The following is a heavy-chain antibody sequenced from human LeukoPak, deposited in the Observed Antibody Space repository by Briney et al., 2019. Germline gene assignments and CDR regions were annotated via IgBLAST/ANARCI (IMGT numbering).Heavy chain of an antibody. J-gene: IGHJ5*02. CDR1: GGSIRSYY. Sequence: SETLSLSCTVSGGSIRSYYWSWIRQPPGKGLECIGYIYYIGSTNYNPSLKSRVTISLDTSKSQFSLKLTSVTAADTAVYYCARGGVLWFGESFDPWGQGTLVTVSS. V-gene: IGHV4-59*12. CDR2: IYYIGST. CDR3: ARGGVLWFGESFDP. D-gene: IGHD3-10*01.